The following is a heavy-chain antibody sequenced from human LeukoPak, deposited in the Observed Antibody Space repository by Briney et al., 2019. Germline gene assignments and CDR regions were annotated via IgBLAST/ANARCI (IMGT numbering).Heavy chain of an antibody. Sequence: PGGSLRLSCAASGFTFSSYAMSWVRQAPGKGLEWVSAISGSGGSTYYADSVKGRFTIPRDNSKNTLYLQMNSLRAEDTAVYYCAKDPRLLWFGELLEYYFDYWGQGTLVTVSS. CDR1: GFTFSSYA. V-gene: IGHV3-23*01. D-gene: IGHD3-10*01. J-gene: IGHJ4*02. CDR2: ISGSGGST. CDR3: AKDPRLLWFGELLEYYFDY.